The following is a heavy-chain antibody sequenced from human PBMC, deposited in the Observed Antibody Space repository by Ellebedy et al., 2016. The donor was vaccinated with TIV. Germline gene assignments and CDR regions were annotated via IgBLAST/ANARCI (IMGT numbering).Heavy chain of an antibody. CDR1: GGSISSNTYY. CDR3: ASEVGGGPFDY. Sequence: MPSETLSLTCTVSGGSISSNTYYWGWIRQPPGKGLEWIGSLYYSGSTYYNPSLKSRVTTSVDTSKNQFSLKLSSVTAADTAVYYCASEVGGGPFDYWGQGTLVTVSS. J-gene: IGHJ4*02. CDR2: LYYSGST. D-gene: IGHD1-26*01. V-gene: IGHV4-39*07.